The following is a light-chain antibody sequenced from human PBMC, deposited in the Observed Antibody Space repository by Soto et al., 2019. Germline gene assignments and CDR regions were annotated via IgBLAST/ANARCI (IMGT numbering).Light chain of an antibody. CDR1: SSDVGGYSY. Sequence: QSALTHPHSGSGFPGKSGAISCTGTSSDVGGYSYVSWYQQHPGKAPELIIYDVTERPSGVPDRFSGSKSGNTASLTISGLQAEDEADYYCCSYTGSYSYVFGIGPKVTVL. CDR2: DVT. V-gene: IGLV2-11*01. J-gene: IGLJ1*01. CDR3: CSYTGSYSYV.